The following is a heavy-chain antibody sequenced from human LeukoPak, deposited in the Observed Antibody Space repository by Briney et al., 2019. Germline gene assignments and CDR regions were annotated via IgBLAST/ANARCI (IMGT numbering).Heavy chain of an antibody. CDR3: ARDPSETYYDILTGPGLHFDY. CDR1: GFTFDDYG. Sequence: RPGGSLRLSCAASGFTFDDYGMSWVRQAPGKGLEWVSGINWNGGSTGYADSVKGRFTISRDNAKNSLYLQMNSLRAEDTALYYCARDPSETYYDILTGPGLHFDYWGQGTLVTVSS. CDR2: INWNGGST. J-gene: IGHJ4*02. V-gene: IGHV3-20*04. D-gene: IGHD3-9*01.